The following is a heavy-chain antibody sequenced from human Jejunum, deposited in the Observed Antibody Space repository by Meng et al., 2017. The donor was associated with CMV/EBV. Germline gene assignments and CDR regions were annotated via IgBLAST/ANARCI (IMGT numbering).Heavy chain of an antibody. V-gene: IGHV4-59*01. J-gene: IGHJ4*02. CDR2: IYYTGST. CDR1: GASISSND. Sequence: QGQLPESGPGVVKPSETLSLTCSVSGASISSNDWSWIRQPPGKGLEWIGYIYYTGSTTYNPSLKSRATIAVDPSKSQVSLKLSSVTAADSAVYYCAKDRAGDHWGQGTLVTVPS. CDR3: AKDRAGDH. D-gene: IGHD3-10*01.